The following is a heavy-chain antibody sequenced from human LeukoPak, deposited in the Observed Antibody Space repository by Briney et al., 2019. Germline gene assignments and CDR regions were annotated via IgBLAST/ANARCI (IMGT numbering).Heavy chain of an antibody. CDR1: GFTFSSYD. V-gene: IGHV3-23*01. CDR3: AKGMLGYCSGGSCHANDY. J-gene: IGHJ4*02. CDR2: ISASGTT. D-gene: IGHD2-15*01. Sequence: GGSLRLSCAASGFTFSSYDLSWVRQAPGMGLEWVSGISASGTTYYADSVKGRFTISRDNAKNSLYLQMNSLRAEDTAVYYCAKGMLGYCSGGSCHANDYWGQGTLVTVSS.